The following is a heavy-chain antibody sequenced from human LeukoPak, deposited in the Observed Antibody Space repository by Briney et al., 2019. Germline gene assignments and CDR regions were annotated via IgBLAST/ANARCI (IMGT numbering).Heavy chain of an antibody. D-gene: IGHD2-2*01. CDR2: IYYSGNI. V-gene: IGHV4-59*01. J-gene: IGHJ5*02. CDR1: GGSINDYY. Sequence: SETLSLTCTVSGGSINDYYWSWIRQPPGKELEWIGYIYYSGNINYNPSFKSRVTISVDTSKNKFFLKLSSVTAADTAVYHCARGCSTTSCNNWFDPWGQGALVTVSS. CDR3: ARGCSTTSCNNWFDP.